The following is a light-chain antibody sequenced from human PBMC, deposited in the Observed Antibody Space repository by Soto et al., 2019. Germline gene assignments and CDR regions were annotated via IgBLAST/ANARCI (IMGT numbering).Light chain of an antibody. CDR3: QQYGSSPPT. J-gene: IGKJ1*01. CDR1: QSVTSSY. V-gene: IGKV3-20*01. Sequence: EIVLTQSPGTLSLSPGERATLSCRASQSVTSSYLAWYQQKPGQAPRLLIYGASSRVTDIPDRFSGSGSGTDFTLTISRLEPEDFAVYYCQQYGSSPPTFGQGTKVDIK. CDR2: GAS.